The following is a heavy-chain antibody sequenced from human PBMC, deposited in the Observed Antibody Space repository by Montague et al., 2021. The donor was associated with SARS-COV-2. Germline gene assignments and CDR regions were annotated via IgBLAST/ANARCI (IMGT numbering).Heavy chain of an antibody. CDR3: AREVGRYYDWRPDY. CDR2: IYTSGST. CDR1: GASISSGNHY. D-gene: IGHD1-26*01. V-gene: IGHV4-61*02. Sequence: TLSLTCTVSGASISSGNHYWSWIRQPAGKGLEWIGRIYTSGSTNYNPSLKSRVTISADTSKNQFSLKLSSMTAADTAVYYCAREVGRYYDWRPDYWGQGTLVTVSS. J-gene: IGHJ4*02.